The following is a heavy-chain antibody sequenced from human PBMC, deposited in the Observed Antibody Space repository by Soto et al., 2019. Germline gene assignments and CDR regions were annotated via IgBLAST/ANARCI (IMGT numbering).Heavy chain of an antibody. CDR2: IVPIFGTA. CDR3: ARGANYDSGGYYFFF. D-gene: IGHD3-22*01. V-gene: IGHV1-69*13. J-gene: IGHJ4*02. CDR1: GGTFNRYA. Sequence: SVKVSCKASGGTFNRYALSWVRQAPGQGPEWMGGIVPIFGTANYAQKFQGRVTITADESTSTAYIELSSLRSEDTAVYYCARGANYDSGGYYFFFWGQGTRVTVSS.